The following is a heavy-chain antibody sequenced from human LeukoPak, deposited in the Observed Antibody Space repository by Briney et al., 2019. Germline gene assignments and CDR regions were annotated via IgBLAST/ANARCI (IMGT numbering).Heavy chain of an antibody. CDR3: AKDRRPTVSGGYFDL. CDR1: GFTFDDYA. V-gene: IGHV3-9*01. CDR2: ISWNSGHK. Sequence: PGRSLRLSCAASGFTFDDYAMHWVRQAPGKGLEWVSGISWNSGHKGYADSVKGRFTISRDNAKNSLYLRMNSLRAEDTALYYCAKDRRPTVSGGYFDLWGRGTLVTVSS. D-gene: IGHD3-10*01. J-gene: IGHJ2*01.